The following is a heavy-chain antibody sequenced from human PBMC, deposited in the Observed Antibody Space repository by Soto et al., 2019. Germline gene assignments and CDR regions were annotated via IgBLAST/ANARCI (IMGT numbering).Heavy chain of an antibody. D-gene: IGHD2-2*01. CDR2: INGGGNII. V-gene: IGHV3-11*01. J-gene: IGHJ5*02. CDR1: GFTFSDSY. CDR3: ARDPYSTSSSCYGKWFDP. Sequence: GGSLRLSCATSGFTFSDSYMNWIRQAPGRGLEWVSYINGGGNIIFYADSVKGRFTISRDNAKNSLYLEMNNLRVEDTAIYFCARDPYSTSSSCYGKWFDPWGQGTQVTVSS.